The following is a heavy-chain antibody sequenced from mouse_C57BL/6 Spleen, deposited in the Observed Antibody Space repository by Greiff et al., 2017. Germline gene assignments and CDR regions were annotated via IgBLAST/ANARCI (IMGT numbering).Heavy chain of an antibody. CDR1: GYAFSSYW. D-gene: IGHD4-1*01. J-gene: IGHJ4*01. Sequence: VQLQQSGAELVKPGASVKISCKASGYAFSSYWMNWVKQRPGTGLEWIGQIYPGDGDTNYNGKFKGKATLTADKSSSTAYMQRSSLTSEDSAVYFCARSGTEYAMDYWGQGTSVTVSS. V-gene: IGHV1-80*01. CDR2: IYPGDGDT. CDR3: ARSGTEYAMDY.